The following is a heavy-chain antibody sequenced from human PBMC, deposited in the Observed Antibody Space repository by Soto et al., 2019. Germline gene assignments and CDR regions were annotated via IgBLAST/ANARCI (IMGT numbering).Heavy chain of an antibody. CDR1: GASISSYY. J-gene: IGHJ4*02. CDR2: IYYSGST. Sequence: TLSLTCTVSGASISSYYWSWIRQPPGKGLEWIGYIYYSGSTNYNPSLKSRVTISVDTSKNQFSLKLSSVTAADTAVYYCARYGGNSNFDYWGQGTLVTVSS. V-gene: IGHV4-59*01. D-gene: IGHD2-21*02. CDR3: ARYGGNSNFDY.